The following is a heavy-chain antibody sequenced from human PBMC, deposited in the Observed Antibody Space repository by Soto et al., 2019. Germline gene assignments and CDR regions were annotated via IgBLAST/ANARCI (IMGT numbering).Heavy chain of an antibody. D-gene: IGHD3-9*01. V-gene: IGHV1-8*01. J-gene: IGHJ6*02. CDR3: ARGGTHYDILTGYGAHGMDV. CDR2: MNPNSGNT. CDR1: GYTFTSCD. Sequence: ASVKVSCKAAGYTFTSCDINWVRHATGQGLEWMGWMNPNSGNTGYAQKFQGRVTMTRNTSISTAYMEPSSLRSEDPPVYYSARGGTHYDILTGYGAHGMDVWG.